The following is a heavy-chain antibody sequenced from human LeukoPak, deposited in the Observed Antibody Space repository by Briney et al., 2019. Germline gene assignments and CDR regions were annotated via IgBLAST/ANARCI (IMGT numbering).Heavy chain of an antibody. V-gene: IGHV3-23*01. Sequence: QPGGSLRLSCAASGFTFSSSAMSWVRQTPGKGLDWVSAISGNGGSTFYADSVKGLFTVSRDDSKNTLYLQMNSLRAEDTAVYFCANRGPYSFAYWGQGTLFTASP. CDR3: ANRGPYSFAY. CDR2: ISGNGGST. CDR1: GFTFSSSA. J-gene: IGHJ4*02.